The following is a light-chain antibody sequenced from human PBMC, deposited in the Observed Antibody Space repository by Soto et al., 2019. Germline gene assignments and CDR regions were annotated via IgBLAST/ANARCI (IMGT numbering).Light chain of an antibody. V-gene: IGKV1-5*01. CDR3: QQYKSYLYT. J-gene: IGKJ2*01. CDR1: QSISSW. Sequence: DIQMTQSPSTLSASVGDRVTITCRASQSISSWLAWYQQKAGKVPKLLIYDASSLDSGVPSRFSGSGSGTEFTLTISSMQPDDFATYYCQQYKSYLYTFGQGTKLEI. CDR2: DAS.